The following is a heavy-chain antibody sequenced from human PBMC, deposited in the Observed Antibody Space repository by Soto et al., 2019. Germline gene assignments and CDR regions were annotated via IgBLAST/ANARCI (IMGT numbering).Heavy chain of an antibody. D-gene: IGHD3-10*01. CDR2: IWYDGSKK. CDR1: GFTFSSYG. CDR3: ARDRGSFLDY. J-gene: IGHJ4*02. V-gene: IGHV3-33*01. Sequence: QVQLVESGGGVVQPGRSLRLSCAASGFTFSSYGMHWVRQAPGKGLEWVAVIWYDGSKKYYADSVKGRFTFSRDNSQNTLYLQMNSRRADDTAVYYCARDRGSFLDYWGQGTLVTVSS.